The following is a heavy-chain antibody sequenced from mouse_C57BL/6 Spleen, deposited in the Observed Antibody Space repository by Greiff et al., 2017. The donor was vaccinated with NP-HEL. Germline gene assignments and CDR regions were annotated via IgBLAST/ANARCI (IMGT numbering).Heavy chain of an antibody. V-gene: IGHV1-7*01. Sequence: QVQLQQSGAELAKPGASVKLSCKASGYTFTSYWMHWVKQRPGQGLEWIGYINPSSGYTKYNQKFKDKATLTADKSSSTAYMQLSSLTYEDSAVYYCAREDYDVGPPFAYWGQGTLVTVSA. CDR3: AREDYDVGPPFAY. CDR2: INPSSGYT. J-gene: IGHJ3*01. D-gene: IGHD2-3*01. CDR1: GYTFTSYW.